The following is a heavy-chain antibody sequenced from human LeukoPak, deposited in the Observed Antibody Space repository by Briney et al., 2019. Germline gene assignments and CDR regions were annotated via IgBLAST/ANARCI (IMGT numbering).Heavy chain of an antibody. V-gene: IGHV3-64*01. CDR1: GFTFSSYA. Sequence: GGSLRLSCAASGFTFSSYAMHWVRQAPGKGLEYVSAISSNGGSTYYANSVKGRFTISRDNSKNTLYLQMGSLRAEDTAVYYCAKDRRGYDILTSGPSNYWGQGTLVTVSS. D-gene: IGHD3-9*01. J-gene: IGHJ4*02. CDR2: ISSNGGST. CDR3: AKDRRGYDILTSGPSNY.